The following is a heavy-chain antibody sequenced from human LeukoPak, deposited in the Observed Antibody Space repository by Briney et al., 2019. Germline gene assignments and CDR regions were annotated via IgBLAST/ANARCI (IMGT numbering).Heavy chain of an antibody. V-gene: IGHV3-13*01. D-gene: IGHD2-8*02. Sequence: GGSLRLSCTASGFTFSNYDMHWVRQTSGQGLEWISCIGVLGDTYYSDSVKGRFTISRENAKNSLHLQMNSLGAGDTALYYCAREYCTGVNCARARNFDLWGRGTLVTVSS. CDR2: IGVLGDT. CDR1: GFTFSNYD. J-gene: IGHJ2*01. CDR3: AREYCTGVNCARARNFDL.